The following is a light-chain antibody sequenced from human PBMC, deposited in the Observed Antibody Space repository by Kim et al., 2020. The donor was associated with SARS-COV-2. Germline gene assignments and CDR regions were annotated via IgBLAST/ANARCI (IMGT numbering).Light chain of an antibody. V-gene: IGLV3-19*01. Sequence: SSELTQDPAVSVALGQTVSITCHGETLKTYYTSWFQRRPGQAPVFVIYGHNNRPSVISDRSPGSISGNTASLTFTGAQREVEGDYFCGSRANIGDHPVFG. CDR2: GHN. CDR1: TLKTYY. J-gene: IGLJ2*01. CDR3: GSRANIGDHPV.